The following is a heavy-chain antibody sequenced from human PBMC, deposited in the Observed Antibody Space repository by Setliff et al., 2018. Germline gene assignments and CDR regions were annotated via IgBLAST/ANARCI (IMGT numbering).Heavy chain of an antibody. CDR1: GGSISTFY. CDR2: IHYSGST. V-gene: IGHV4-59*01. J-gene: IGHJ4*02. Sequence: SETLSLTCTVSGGSISTFYWSWIRQSPEKGLEWIAYIHYSGSTNQNPSLRSRVTISLDTPKNQFSLKLSYMTAADTAVYYCARFLDPRDGYQNSPGFDFWGQGALVTVSS. D-gene: IGHD2-21*01. CDR3: ARFLDPRDGYQNSPGFDF.